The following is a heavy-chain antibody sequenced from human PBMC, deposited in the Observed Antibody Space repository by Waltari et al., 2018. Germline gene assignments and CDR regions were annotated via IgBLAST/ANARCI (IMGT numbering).Heavy chain of an antibody. CDR3: TTVETYYDYIWGSYRPGAFDI. V-gene: IGHV3-15*01. CDR2: IKSKTDGGTT. Sequence: EVQLVESGGGLVERGGSRRRSCAASGCTYSNAWMSWVRQAAGKGLEWVGRIKSKTDGGTTDYAAPVNGRFTISRDDSKTTLYLQMNSLKTEDTAVYYCTTVETYYDYIWGSYRPGAFDIWGQGTMVTVSS. CDR1: GCTYSNAW. D-gene: IGHD3-16*02. J-gene: IGHJ3*02.